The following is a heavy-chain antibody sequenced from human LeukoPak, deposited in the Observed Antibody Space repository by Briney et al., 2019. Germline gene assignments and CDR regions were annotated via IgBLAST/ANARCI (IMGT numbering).Heavy chain of an antibody. D-gene: IGHD3-10*01. CDR3: ARVRGKGHMVRAHAFDI. CDR1: GFTFSSYA. CDR2: ISYDGSNK. Sequence: GRSLRLSCAASGFTFSSYAMHWVRQAPGKGLEWVAVISYDGSNKYYADSVKGRFTISRDNSKNTLYLQMNSLRAEDTAVYYCARVRGKGHMVRAHAFDIWGQGTMVTDSS. V-gene: IGHV3-30-3*01. J-gene: IGHJ3*02.